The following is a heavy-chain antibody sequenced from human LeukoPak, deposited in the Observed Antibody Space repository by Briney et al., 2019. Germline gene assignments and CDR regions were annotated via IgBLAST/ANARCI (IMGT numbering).Heavy chain of an antibody. D-gene: IGHD4-11*01. CDR1: GFTFSRYG. CDR3: AKGLDYSLDY. V-gene: IGHV3-30*02. J-gene: IGHJ4*02. CDR2: IRYDGTEQ. Sequence: PGGSLRLSCAMSGFTFSRYGIHWVRQAPGKGLEWVAFIRYDGTEQYYVDSVKGRFTISRDNSKNTLYLQMNSLRVEDTAVYYCAKGLDYSLDYWGQGTLVTVSS.